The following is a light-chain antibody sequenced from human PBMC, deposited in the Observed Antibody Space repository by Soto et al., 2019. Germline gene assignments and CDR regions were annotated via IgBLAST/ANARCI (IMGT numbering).Light chain of an antibody. V-gene: IGLV3-9*01. Sequence: SSELTQPLSVSVALGQTARITCVGNNIGSKNVYWYQQKPGQAPLLVISRDSNRPSGIPERFSGSNSGNPATLTISRAQAGDEADYYCQVWDSSTAVFGGGTKLTVL. CDR3: QVWDSSTAV. CDR1: NIGSKN. CDR2: RDS. J-gene: IGLJ3*02.